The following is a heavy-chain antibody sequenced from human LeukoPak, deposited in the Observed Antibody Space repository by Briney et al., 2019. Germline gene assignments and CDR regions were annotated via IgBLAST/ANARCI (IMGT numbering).Heavy chain of an antibody. CDR2: IYHSGST. D-gene: IGHD6-13*01. V-gene: IGHV4-4*02. CDR3: ARFYSSSWYFDY. J-gene: IGHJ4*02. CDR1: GGSISSSNW. Sequence: SGTLSLTCAVSGGSISSSNWWSWVRQPPGKGLEWIGEIYHSGSTNYNPSLKSRVTISVDTSKNQFSLKLSSVTAADTAVYYCARFYSSSWYFDYWGQGTLVTVSS.